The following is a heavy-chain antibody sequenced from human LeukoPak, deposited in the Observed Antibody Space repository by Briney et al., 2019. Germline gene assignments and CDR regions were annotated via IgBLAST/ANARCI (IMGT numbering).Heavy chain of an antibody. CDR1: GVSTTNGIYY. J-gene: IGHJ4*02. D-gene: IGHD6-19*01. V-gene: IGHV4-39*01. CDR2: VHSVGST. CDR3: ARHAEYNSGWHFYLDH. Sequence: SETLSLTCTVSGVSTTNGIYYWAWIRQSPGKGLEWIGSVHSVGSTYYNLSLRSRVTMSIDTSKNQFSLRLNPVTAADTAVYYCARHAEYNSGWHFYLDHWGQGILVTVSS.